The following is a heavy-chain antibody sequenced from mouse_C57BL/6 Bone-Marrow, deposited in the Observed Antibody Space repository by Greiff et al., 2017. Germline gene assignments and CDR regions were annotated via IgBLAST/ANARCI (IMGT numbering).Heavy chain of an antibody. Sequence: QVQLKQPGAELVKPGASVKLSCKASGYTFTSYWMHWVKQRPGQGLEWIGMIHPNSGSTNYNEKFKSKATLTVDKSSSTAYMQLSSLTSEDSAVYYCARRRTTVDYFDYWGQGTTLTVSS. CDR1: GYTFTSYW. J-gene: IGHJ2*01. V-gene: IGHV1-64*01. CDR3: ARRRTTVDYFDY. CDR2: IHPNSGST. D-gene: IGHD1-1*01.